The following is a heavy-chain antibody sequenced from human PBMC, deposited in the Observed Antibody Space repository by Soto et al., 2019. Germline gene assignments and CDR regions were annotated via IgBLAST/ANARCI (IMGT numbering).Heavy chain of an antibody. CDR3: ARDGGAY. D-gene: IGHD3-16*01. V-gene: IGHV3-30-3*01. Sequence: QVQLVESGGGVVQPGRSLRLSCAASGFTFSTYAMHWVRRAPGKGLEWMAVMSYDGSNKYYADSVKGRFTISRDNSKDNLYLQMNSLRPEGTGLYYCARDGGAYWGQGTLVIVSS. CDR1: GFTFSTYA. CDR2: MSYDGSNK. J-gene: IGHJ4*02.